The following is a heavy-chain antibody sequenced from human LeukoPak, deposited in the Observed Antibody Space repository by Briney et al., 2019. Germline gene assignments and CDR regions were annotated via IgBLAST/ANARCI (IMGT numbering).Heavy chain of an antibody. Sequence: GASVKVSCKASGYTFTSYDINWVRQATGQGLEWMGWMNPNSGNTGYAQKFQGRVTMTRNTSISTAYMELSSLRSEDTAVYYCARTGIATLYYYYMDVWGKGTTVTVSS. CDR2: MNPNSGNT. J-gene: IGHJ6*03. V-gene: IGHV1-8*01. CDR3: ARTGIATLYYYYMDV. D-gene: IGHD2-21*01. CDR1: GYTFTSYD.